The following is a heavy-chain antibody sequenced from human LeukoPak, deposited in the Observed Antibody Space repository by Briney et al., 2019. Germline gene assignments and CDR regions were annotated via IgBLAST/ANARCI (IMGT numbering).Heavy chain of an antibody. J-gene: IGHJ4*02. CDR2: ISSSSGTI. V-gene: IGHV3-48*02. CDR1: GFTLRSYG. CDR3: MRDGL. D-gene: IGHD3/OR15-3a*01. Sequence: GGSLRLSCAASGFTLRSYGMNWVRQAPAKGMEWISDISSSSGTIYYADSVRGRFTISRDNAKNSLYMQMNSLRDEDTAVYYCMRDGLWGQGTLVTVSS.